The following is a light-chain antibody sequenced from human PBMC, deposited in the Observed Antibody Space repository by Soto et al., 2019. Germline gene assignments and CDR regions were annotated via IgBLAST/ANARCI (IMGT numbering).Light chain of an antibody. CDR2: DAS. J-gene: IGKJ1*01. Sequence: DIQMNQSPSSLSPSVGDRVTLTCRASQSIRSYLNWYQQKPGKAPXXRIYDASSLESGVPSRLSGSGSGTEFTLTISSLQPDDFATYYCQQYYSYWAFGQGTKVDIK. CDR1: QSIRSY. V-gene: IGKV1-5*01. CDR3: QQYYSYWA.